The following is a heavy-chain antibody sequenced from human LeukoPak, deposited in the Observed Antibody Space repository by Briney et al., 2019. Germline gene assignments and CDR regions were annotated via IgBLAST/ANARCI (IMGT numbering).Heavy chain of an antibody. CDR1: GFTVSSNY. J-gene: IGHJ4*02. D-gene: IGHD3-22*01. CDR2: INWNGGSI. CDR3: AREKYDSSGYYTDNYYFDY. V-gene: IGHV3-20*04. Sequence: GGSLRLSCAASGFTVSSNYMSWVRQAPGKGLEWVSDINWNGGSIGYADSVKGRFTVSRDNAKNSLYLQMNSLRAEDTALYYCAREKYDSSGYYTDNYYFDYWGQGTLVTVS.